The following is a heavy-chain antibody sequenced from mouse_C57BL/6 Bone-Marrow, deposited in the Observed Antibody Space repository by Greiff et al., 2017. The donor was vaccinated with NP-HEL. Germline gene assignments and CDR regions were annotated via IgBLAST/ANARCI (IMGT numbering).Heavy chain of an antibody. Sequence: QVQLQQPRAELVRPGSSVKLSCKASGYTFTSYWMDWVKQRPGQGLEWIGNIYPSDSEPHYNQKFKDKATLTVDKSSSTAYMQLSSLTSEDSAVYYCAREHYYYGSSPYYDMDYWGQGTSVTVSS. J-gene: IGHJ4*01. D-gene: IGHD1-1*01. CDR2: IYPSDSEP. V-gene: IGHV1-61*01. CDR3: AREHYYYGSSPYYDMDY. CDR1: GYTFTSYW.